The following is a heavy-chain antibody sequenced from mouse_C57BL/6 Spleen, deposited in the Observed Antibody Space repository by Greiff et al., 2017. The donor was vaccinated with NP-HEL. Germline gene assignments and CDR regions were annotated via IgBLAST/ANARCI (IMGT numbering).Heavy chain of an antibody. V-gene: IGHV1-64*01. J-gene: IGHJ2*01. Sequence: QVQLTHTCSYLLKPGASVKLSCKASGYTFTSYWMHWVKQRPGQGLEWIGMIHPNSGSTNYNEKFKSKATLTVDKSSSTAYMQLSSLTSEDSAVYYCARRDEYWGQGTTRTVSS. CDR2: IHPNSGST. CDR3: ARRDEY. CDR1: GYTFTSYW.